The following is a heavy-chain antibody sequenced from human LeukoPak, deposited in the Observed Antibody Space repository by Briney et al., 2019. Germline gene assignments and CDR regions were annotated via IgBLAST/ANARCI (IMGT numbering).Heavy chain of an antibody. J-gene: IGHJ4*02. V-gene: IGHV4-59*01. Sequence: PSETLSLTCTVSGGSISSYYWSWIRQPPGKGLEWIGYIYYSGSTNYNPSLKSRVTISVDTSKNQFSLKLSSVTAADTAVYYCAREGYSYGYGQNRGAFDYWGQGTLVTVSS. CDR2: IYYSGST. D-gene: IGHD5-18*01. CDR1: GGSISSYY. CDR3: AREGYSYGYGQNRGAFDY.